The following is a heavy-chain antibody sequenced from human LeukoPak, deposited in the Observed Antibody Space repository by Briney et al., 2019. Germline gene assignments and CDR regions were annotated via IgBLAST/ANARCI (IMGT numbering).Heavy chain of an antibody. Sequence: PSETLSLTCAVYGGSFSGYYWSWIRQPPGKGLEWIGEINHSGSTNYNPSLKSRVTISVDTSKNQFSLKLSSVTAADTAVYYCARGGYSYGRGYSGYGRNWFDPWGQGTLVTVSS. D-gene: IGHD5-12*01. CDR3: ARGGYSYGRGYSGYGRNWFDP. V-gene: IGHV4-34*01. CDR1: GGSFSGYY. CDR2: INHSGST. J-gene: IGHJ5*02.